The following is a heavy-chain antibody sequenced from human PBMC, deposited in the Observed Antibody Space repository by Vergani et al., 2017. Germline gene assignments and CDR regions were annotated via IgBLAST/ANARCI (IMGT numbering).Heavy chain of an antibody. CDR1: GFTFSSYG. V-gene: IGHV3-30*18. CDR3: AKDEDFSSSWYLYYFDY. Sequence: VQLVESGGGVVQPGRSLRLSCAASGFTFSSYGMHWVRQAPGKGLEWVAVISYDGSNKYYADSVKGRFTISRDNSKNTLYLQMNSLRAEDTAVYYCAKDEDFSSSWYLYYFDYWGQGTLVTVSS. J-gene: IGHJ4*02. CDR2: ISYDGSNK. D-gene: IGHD6-13*01.